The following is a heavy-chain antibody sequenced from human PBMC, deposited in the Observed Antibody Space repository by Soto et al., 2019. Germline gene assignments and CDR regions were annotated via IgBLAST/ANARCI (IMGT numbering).Heavy chain of an antibody. V-gene: IGHV3-64*02. CDR3: ARVRCSGGSCSSNYYYMDV. CDR1: GCNFSVCV. CDR2: INPDGSST. J-gene: IGHJ6*03. Sequence: GRSLRLSCAASGCNFSVCVIHWVRQAPGKGLXYVSAINPDGSSTYYADSVKGRFTISRDNSKNTLYLQMGSLRGEDMAVYYCARVRCSGGSCSSNYYYMDVWGKGTTVTVSS. D-gene: IGHD2-15*01.